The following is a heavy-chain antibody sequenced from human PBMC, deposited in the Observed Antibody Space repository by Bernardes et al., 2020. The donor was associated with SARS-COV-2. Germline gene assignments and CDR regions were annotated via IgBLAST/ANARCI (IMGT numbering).Heavy chain of an antibody. CDR1: GFTFSSYW. D-gene: IGHD6-19*01. J-gene: IGHJ4*02. CDR3: ARGHGSGWRGDY. V-gene: IGHV3-74*01. Sequence: GGSLRLSCAASGFTFSSYWMHWVRQAPGKGLVWVSGINSDGSTTRYADSVKGRFTISRDNAKNTLYLQLNSRRAEDTAVYYCARGHGSGWRGDYWGQGTLVTVSS. CDR2: INSDGSTT.